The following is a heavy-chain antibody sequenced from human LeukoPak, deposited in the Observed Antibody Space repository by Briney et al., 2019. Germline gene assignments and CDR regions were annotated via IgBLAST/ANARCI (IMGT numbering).Heavy chain of an antibody. D-gene: IGHD3-10*01. CDR1: GDSLSSGDYY. CDR3: ARDAMVRGVINDDAFDI. J-gene: IGHJ3*02. Sequence: SETLSLTCTVSGDSLSSGDYYWSWIRQPPGKGLEWIGYIYYSGSTYYNPSLKSRVTISVDTSKNQFSLKLSSVTAADTAVYYCARDAMVRGVINDDAFDIWGQGTMVTVSS. V-gene: IGHV4-30-4*01. CDR2: IYYSGST.